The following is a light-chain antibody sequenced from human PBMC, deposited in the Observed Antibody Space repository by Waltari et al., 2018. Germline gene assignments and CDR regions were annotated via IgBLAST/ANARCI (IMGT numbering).Light chain of an antibody. CDR1: QSVGRN. CDR2: GAS. CDR3: QQYNNWPPLT. J-gene: IGKJ4*01. V-gene: IGKV3-15*01. Sequence: EIVMTQSPATLSLSPGERPTLSCRASQSVGRNLAWYQQKPGQAPRLLISGASNRATGIPARFSGSGYGTEFTLTISSLQSEDFAVYYCQQYNNWPPLTFGGGTTVEI.